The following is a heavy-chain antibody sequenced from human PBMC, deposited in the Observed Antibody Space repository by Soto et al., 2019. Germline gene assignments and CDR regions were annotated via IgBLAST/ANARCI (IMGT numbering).Heavy chain of an antibody. V-gene: IGHV4-34*01. D-gene: IGHD6-19*01. CDR1: GGSFSDYY. CDR3: AREIAVAGGYNWFDP. Sequence: PSETLSLTCALYGGSFSDYYWSWIRQPPGKGLEWIGEINHSGSTNYNPSLKSRVTMSVDTSKNQFSLKLSSVTAADTAVYYCAREIAVAGGYNWFDPWGQGTLVTVS. J-gene: IGHJ5*02. CDR2: INHSGST.